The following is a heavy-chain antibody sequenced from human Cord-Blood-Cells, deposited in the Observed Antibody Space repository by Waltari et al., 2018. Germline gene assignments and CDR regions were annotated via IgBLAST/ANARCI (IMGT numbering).Heavy chain of an antibody. CDR2: IYYSGRT. Sequence: QLQLQESGPGLVKPSETLSLTCTVSGGSISSSSYYWGWIRQPPGKGLEWIGSIYYSGRTYYTPSLKNRVTIAVDPSKNQFSLRLSSVTAADTAVYYCARHEDGDYAGYWGQGTLVTVSS. CDR1: GGSISSSSYY. V-gene: IGHV4-39*01. J-gene: IGHJ4*02. D-gene: IGHD4-17*01. CDR3: ARHEDGDYAGY.